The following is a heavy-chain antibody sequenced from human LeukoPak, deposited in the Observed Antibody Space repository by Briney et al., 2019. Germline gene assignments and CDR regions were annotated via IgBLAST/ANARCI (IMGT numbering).Heavy chain of an antibody. CDR3: ARADYYDNFGYYRLTTIHDAFAL. CDR1: GDSIYSSSSY. V-gene: IGHV4-39*07. Sequence: SETLSLTCTVSGDSIYSSSSYWGWIRQPPGKGLEWIGSIYYSGSTYYNPSLKSRVTISVDMSRNQFSLELTSVTAADTAVYYCARADYYDNFGYYRLTTIHDAFALWGQGTMVTVSS. J-gene: IGHJ3*01. CDR2: IYYSGST. D-gene: IGHD3-22*01.